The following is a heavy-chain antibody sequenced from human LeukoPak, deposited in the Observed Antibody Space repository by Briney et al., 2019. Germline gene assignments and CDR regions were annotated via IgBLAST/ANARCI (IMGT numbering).Heavy chain of an antibody. D-gene: IGHD5-24*01. CDR3: ARQGLASYKVPDAFDI. CDR2: IYYSGST. Sequence: SETLSLTCTVSGGSISSYYWSWIRQPPGKGLEWIGYIYYSGSTNYNPSLKSRVTISVDTSKNQFSLKLSSVTAADTAVYYCARQGLASYKVPDAFDIWGQGTMVTVSS. V-gene: IGHV4-59*08. J-gene: IGHJ3*02. CDR1: GGSISSYY.